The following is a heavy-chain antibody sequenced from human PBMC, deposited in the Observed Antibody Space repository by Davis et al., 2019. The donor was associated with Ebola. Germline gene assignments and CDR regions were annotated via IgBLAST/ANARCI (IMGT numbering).Heavy chain of an antibody. D-gene: IGHD2/OR15-2a*01. CDR1: GGTFSSYT. V-gene: IGHV1-69*04. CDR3: ARDRNGAALSGYYGMDV. CDR2: IIPILGIA. J-gene: IGHJ6*02. Sequence: SVKVSCKASGGTFSSYTISWVRQAPGQGLEWMGRIIPILGIANYAQKFQGRVTITADKSTSTAYMELSSLRSEDTAVYYCARDRNGAALSGYYGMDVWGQGTTVTVSS.